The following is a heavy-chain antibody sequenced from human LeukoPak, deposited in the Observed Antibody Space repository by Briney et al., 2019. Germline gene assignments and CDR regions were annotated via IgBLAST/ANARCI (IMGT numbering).Heavy chain of an antibody. J-gene: IGHJ5*02. D-gene: IGHD5-24*01. CDR3: VRMAAAIPAS. V-gene: IGHV6-1*01. CDR1: GDSVSSNSAA. CDR2: TYYRSKWYN. Sequence: SQTLSLTCDISGDSVSSNSAAWNWIRQSPSRGLEWLGRTYYRSKWYNDYAVSVKSRIIISPDTSKNQFSLQLNSVTPEDTAVYYCVRMAAAIPASWGQGTLVTVSS.